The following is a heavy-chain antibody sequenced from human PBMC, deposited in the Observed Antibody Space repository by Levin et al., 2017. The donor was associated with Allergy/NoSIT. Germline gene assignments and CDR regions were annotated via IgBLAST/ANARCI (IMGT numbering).Heavy chain of an antibody. CDR3: ARRADSSGYYPIPFDY. CDR2: IYPGDSDT. D-gene: IGHD3-22*01. CDR1: GYRFTSLW. J-gene: IGHJ4*02. Sequence: PGESLKISCEGSGYRFTSLWIAWVRQMPGKGLEWMGIIYPGDSDTRYSPSFQGQVTISADRSISTAYLQWSSLKASDTAMYYCARRADSSGYYPIPFDYWGQGTLVTVSS. V-gene: IGHV5-51*01.